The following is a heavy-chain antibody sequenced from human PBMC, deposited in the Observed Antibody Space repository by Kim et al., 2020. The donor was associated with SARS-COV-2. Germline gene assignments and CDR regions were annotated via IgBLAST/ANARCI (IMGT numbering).Heavy chain of an antibody. CDR1: GYTFTSYG. CDR2: ISAYNGNT. Sequence: ASVKVSCKASGYTFTSYGISWVRQAPGQGLEWMGWISAYNGNTNYAQKLQGRVTMTTDTSTSTAYMELRSLRSDDTAVYYCARDSSFRIAAAGSPARGHFDYWGQGTLVTVSS. CDR3: ARDSSFRIAAAGSPARGHFDY. J-gene: IGHJ4*02. V-gene: IGHV1-18*04. D-gene: IGHD6-13*01.